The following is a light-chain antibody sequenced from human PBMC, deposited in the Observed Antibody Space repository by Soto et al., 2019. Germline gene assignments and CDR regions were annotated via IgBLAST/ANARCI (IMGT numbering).Light chain of an antibody. V-gene: IGLV5-45*01. J-gene: IGLJ1*01. Sequence: QSVLTQPASLSASPGASASLTCTLRSGINVGTYRIYWYQQKPGSPPQYLLRYKSDSDQQQGSGVPSRFSGSKDASANAGILLSSGRQSEDEADYYCLIWHSNAYVFGTGTKLTVL. CDR2: YKSDSDQ. CDR1: SGINVGTYR. CDR3: LIWHSNAYV.